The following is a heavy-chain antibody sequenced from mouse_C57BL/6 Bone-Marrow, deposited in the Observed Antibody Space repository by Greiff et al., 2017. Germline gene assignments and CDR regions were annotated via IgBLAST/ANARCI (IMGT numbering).Heavy chain of an antibody. CDR2: IYPRSGNT. CDR3: ARRRGYYYGSTWYFDV. D-gene: IGHD1-1*01. Sequence: QVQLQQSGAELARPGASVKLSCKASGYTFTSYGISWVKQRTGQGLEWIGAIYPRSGNTYYNEKFKGKATLTADKSSSTAYMELRSLTSEDSAVYFCARRRGYYYGSTWYFDVWGTGTTVTVSS. CDR1: GYTFTSYG. V-gene: IGHV1-81*01. J-gene: IGHJ1*03.